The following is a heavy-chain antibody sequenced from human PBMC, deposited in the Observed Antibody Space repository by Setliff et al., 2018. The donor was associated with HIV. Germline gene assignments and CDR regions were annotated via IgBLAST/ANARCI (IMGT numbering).Heavy chain of an antibody. CDR2: INPSDGSA. V-gene: IGHV1-46*01. J-gene: IGHJ4*02. CDR1: GYTFTSCF. CDR3: AKEYHTAATGTRVANYFAY. Sequence: ASVKVSCKASGYTFTSCFLHWVRQAPGQGLEYMGIINPSDGSADYVEKFQDRVTITRDTSTSTVYMEMSSLRSEDTAIYYCAKEYHTAATGTRVANYFAYWARERWSPSPQ. D-gene: IGHD6-13*01.